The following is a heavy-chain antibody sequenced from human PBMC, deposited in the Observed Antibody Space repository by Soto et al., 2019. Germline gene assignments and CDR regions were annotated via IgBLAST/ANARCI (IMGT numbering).Heavy chain of an antibody. CDR3: AKGGYFFYYGMDV. J-gene: IGHJ6*02. CDR2: ISGSGGST. CDR1: GFTFSTYA. Sequence: VQLLESGGGLVQPGGSLRLSCAASGFTFSTYAMSWVRQAPGKGLEWVSAISGSGGSTHYADSVKGRFTISRDNSKNTLYLQMNSLRAEDTAAYYCAKGGYFFYYGMDVWGQGTTVTVSS. V-gene: IGHV3-23*01. D-gene: IGHD1-26*01.